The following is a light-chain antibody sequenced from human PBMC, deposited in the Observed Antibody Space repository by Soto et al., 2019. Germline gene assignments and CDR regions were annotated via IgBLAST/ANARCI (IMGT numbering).Light chain of an antibody. CDR2: GAS. CDR3: QQYNNWPPFT. CDR1: QRVTSNS. J-gene: IGKJ3*01. V-gene: IGKV3-15*01. Sequence: VLTQSPGTLSLSPGERATLSCRASQRVTSNSLAWYQQKPGQSPRLLMSGASKRATGVPDRFSGSGSGTDFTLTISSLQSEDFAVYYCQQYNNWPPFTFGPGTKVDIK.